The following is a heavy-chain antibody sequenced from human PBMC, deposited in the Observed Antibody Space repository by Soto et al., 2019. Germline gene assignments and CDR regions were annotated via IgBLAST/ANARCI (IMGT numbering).Heavy chain of an antibody. CDR1: GGSISSSIYY. CDR3: ATNYAYYYYYGMDV. D-gene: IGHD4-4*01. V-gene: IGHV4-39*01. J-gene: IGHJ6*02. CDR2: IYYIGST. Sequence: PSETLSLTCTVSGGSISSSIYYWGWIRHPPGKGLEWIGSIYYIGSTYYNPSLKSRVTISVDTSKNQFSLKLSSVTAADTAVYYCATNYAYYYYYGMDVWGQGTTVTVYS.